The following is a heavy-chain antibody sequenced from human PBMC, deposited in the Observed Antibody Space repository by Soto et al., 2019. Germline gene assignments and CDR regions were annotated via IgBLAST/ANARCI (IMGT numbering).Heavy chain of an antibody. Sequence: ASVKVSCKASGYTFTGYYMHWVRQAPGQGLEWMGWINPNSGGTNYAQEFQGRVTMTRDTSISTAYMELSRRRSDDTAVYYCARGGAGGELGYYYYYGMDVWGQGTTVTVSS. D-gene: IGHD1-26*01. CDR1: GYTFTGYY. V-gene: IGHV1-2*02. J-gene: IGHJ6*02. CDR3: ARGGAGGELGYYYYYGMDV. CDR2: INPNSGGT.